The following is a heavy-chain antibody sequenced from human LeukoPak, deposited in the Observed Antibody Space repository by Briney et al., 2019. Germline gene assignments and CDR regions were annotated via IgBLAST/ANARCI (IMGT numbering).Heavy chain of an antibody. D-gene: IGHD3-22*01. J-gene: IGHJ1*01. CDR3: ATYYYDSSGYFRN. Sequence: ASVEVSCKASGGTFSSYAISWVRQAPGQGPEWMGRIIPIFGIANYAQKFQGRVTITADKSTSTAYMELSSLRSEDTAVYYCATYYYDSSGYFRNWGQGTLVTVSS. CDR1: GGTFSSYA. V-gene: IGHV1-69*04. CDR2: IIPIFGIA.